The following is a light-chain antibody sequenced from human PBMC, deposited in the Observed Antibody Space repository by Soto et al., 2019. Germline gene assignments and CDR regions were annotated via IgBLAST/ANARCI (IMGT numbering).Light chain of an antibody. J-gene: IGKJ4*01. Sequence: EIVLTQSPGTLSLSPGDRATLSCRASQSFMNNYLGWFQQKPGQAPRPLIHTASTRPTGIPDRFSGSGSGTDFTLTISRLEHEDFAGYSCQQYVTSPLTFGGGTKVEIK. CDR2: TAS. CDR1: QSFMNNY. V-gene: IGKV3-20*01. CDR3: QQYVTSPLT.